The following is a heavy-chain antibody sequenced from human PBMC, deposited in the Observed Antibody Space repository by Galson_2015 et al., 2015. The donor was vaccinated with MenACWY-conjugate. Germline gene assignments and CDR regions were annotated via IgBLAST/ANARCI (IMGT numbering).Heavy chain of an antibody. V-gene: IGHV1-18*01. CDR2: ISAYNGNT. CDR3: ARDRIMDYGGNSDWFDP. Sequence: SVKVSCKASGYTFTSYGISWVRQAPGQGLEWMGWISAYNGNTNYAQKLQGRVTMTTDTSTSTAYMELRSLRSDDTAMYYCARDRIMDYGGNSDWFDPWGQGTLVTVSS. D-gene: IGHD4-23*01. J-gene: IGHJ5*02. CDR1: GYTFTSYG.